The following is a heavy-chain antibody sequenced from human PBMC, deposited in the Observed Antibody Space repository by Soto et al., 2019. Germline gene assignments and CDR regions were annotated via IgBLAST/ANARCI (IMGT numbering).Heavy chain of an antibody. V-gene: IGHV4-34*01. Sequence: SETLSLTCAVYGGSCTGNYRSWIRQPPGKGLEWIGEVNDSGSTNFNPSLKSRVTISVDTSKKQFTLKLTSVTAADTAVYYCATDSATSYFGMDVWGHGTTVTVSS. CDR3: ATDSATSYFGMDV. D-gene: IGHD1-26*01. CDR1: GGSCTGNY. J-gene: IGHJ6*02. CDR2: VNDSGST.